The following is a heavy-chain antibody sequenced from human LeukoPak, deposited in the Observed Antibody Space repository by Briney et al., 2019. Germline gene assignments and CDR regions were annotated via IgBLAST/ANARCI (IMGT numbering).Heavy chain of an antibody. CDR3: AREFLASRRNWVDP. J-gene: IGHJ5*02. Sequence: PSETLSLTCSVSGDSISHGTYSWSWIRQPAGQGPEWIGRIYTTGVTNYNPSLKTRVTISVDPSLNQFSLNLTSVTAADTAVYYCAREFLASRRNWVDPWGQGTLVTVSS. CDR2: IYTTGVT. CDR1: GDSISHGTYS. V-gene: IGHV4-61*02. D-gene: IGHD6-6*01.